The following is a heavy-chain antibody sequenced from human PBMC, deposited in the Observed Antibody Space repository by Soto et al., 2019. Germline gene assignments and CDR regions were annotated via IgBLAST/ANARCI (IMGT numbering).Heavy chain of an antibody. Sequence: TLSQTWRVSGVPNRVVHHSWDCILPSPGKGLEFIGFISHLETTYYIPAFMSRLSLTIDRTRNQFFLSLSSMTAADKAVYYCPRGGGYDSFNFWGQAIQVTVSA. CDR1: GVPNRVVHHS. J-gene: IGHJ4*02. D-gene: IGHD5-12*01. V-gene: IGHV4-30-2*06. CDR2: ISHLETT. CDR3: PRGGGYDSFNF.